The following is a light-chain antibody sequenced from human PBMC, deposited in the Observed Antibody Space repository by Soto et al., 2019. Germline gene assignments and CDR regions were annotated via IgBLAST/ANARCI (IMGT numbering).Light chain of an antibody. CDR2: GAS. J-gene: IGKJ3*01. V-gene: IGKV3-20*01. CDR1: QSVSSTY. Sequence: EIVLTQSPGTLSLSPGERATLSCRASQSVSSTYLAWYQQRPGQAPRLLMYGASSRATGIPDRFSGSGSGTDFTLVISSLEPEDFAVYYCQQYGSSPRTFGPGTKVDIK. CDR3: QQYGSSPRT.